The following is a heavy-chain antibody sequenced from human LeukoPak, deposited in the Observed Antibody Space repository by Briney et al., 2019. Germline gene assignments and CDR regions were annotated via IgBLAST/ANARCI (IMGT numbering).Heavy chain of an antibody. V-gene: IGHV4-4*07. D-gene: IGHD2-2*01. CDR1: GALSTNYF. Sequence: SETLSLTCSVSGALSTNYFWSWIRQPAGKGLQWIGRINTSGDTYYNPSLKSRVTMSVDTSKKQFSLNLSSMAAADTAVYYCARTLLPATMGAFDIWGQGTMVTVSS. J-gene: IGHJ3*02. CDR2: INTSGDT. CDR3: ARTLLPATMGAFDI.